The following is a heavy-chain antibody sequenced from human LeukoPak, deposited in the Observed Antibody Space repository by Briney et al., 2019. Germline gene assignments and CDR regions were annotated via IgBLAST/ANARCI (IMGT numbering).Heavy chain of an antibody. CDR3: ARAKPSEAAAGIHFDY. CDR1: GYTFTSYG. V-gene: IGHV1-18*01. Sequence: GASVKVSCKASGYTFTSYGISWVRQAPGQGLEWMGWISAYNGNTNYAQKLQGRVTMTTDTSTSTAYMELSSLRSEDTAVYYCARAKPSEAAAGIHFDYWGQGTLVTVSS. D-gene: IGHD6-13*01. CDR2: ISAYNGNT. J-gene: IGHJ4*02.